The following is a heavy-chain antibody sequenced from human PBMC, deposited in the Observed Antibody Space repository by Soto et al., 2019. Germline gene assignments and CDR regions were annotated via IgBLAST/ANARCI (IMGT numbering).Heavy chain of an antibody. J-gene: IGHJ1*01. CDR2: INPKNGGI. CDR3: VTGQSVLYLDL. D-gene: IGHD1-20*01. V-gene: IGHV1-2*02. CDR1: GYPFTYFY. Sequence: ASVKVPCTSSGYPFTYFYIHWVRQVPGQGLEWVGWINPKNGGINYAQKFQGRVTMTRDTSANTSYMDLKRLNFDDSAIYYCVTGQSVLYLDLWGRGTPVTV.